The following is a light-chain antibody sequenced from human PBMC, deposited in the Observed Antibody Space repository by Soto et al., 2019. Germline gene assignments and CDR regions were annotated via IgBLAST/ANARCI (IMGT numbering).Light chain of an antibody. CDR2: DAS. J-gene: IGKJ1*01. Sequence: EMLITQSPSTXSLSQGERAPLSCRASQSVSTFSAWYQHKPRHHTXLXXXDASNRDTGIQDRFRGSGSGKAFTLPISSLQHEDFELYYCQQRKDGRPGTFGEGTKVDI. CDR3: QQRKDGRPGT. V-gene: IGKV3-11*01. CDR1: QSVSTF.